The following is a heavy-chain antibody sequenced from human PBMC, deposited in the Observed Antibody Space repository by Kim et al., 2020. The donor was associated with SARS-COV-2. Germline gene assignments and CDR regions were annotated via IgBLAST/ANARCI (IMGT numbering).Heavy chain of an antibody. CDR1: GGSISSSSYY. CDR3: ARLYYYGSGSYSGFDY. J-gene: IGHJ4*02. Sequence: SETLSLTCTVSGGSISSSSYYWGWIRQPPGKGLEWIGSIYYSGSTYYNPSLKSRVTISVDTSKNQFSLKLSSVTAADTAVYYCARLYYYGSGSYSGFDYWGQGTLVTVSS. CDR2: IYYSGST. D-gene: IGHD3-10*01. V-gene: IGHV4-39*01.